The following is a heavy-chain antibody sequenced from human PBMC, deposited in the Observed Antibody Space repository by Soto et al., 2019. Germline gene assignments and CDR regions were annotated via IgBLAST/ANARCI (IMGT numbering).Heavy chain of an antibody. V-gene: IGHV1-18*01. CDR1: GYTFTSYG. CDR3: ARGAQLDWRMGSGYSPGAFDI. CDR2: ISAYTLNT. J-gene: IGHJ3*02. D-gene: IGHD3-3*01. Sequence: ASVKVSCKASGYTFTSYGISWVRQAPGQGLEWMGWISAYTLNTHYEQKIQGRVTMTTDRSTSTVYMELRSLTSDDTALYYCARGAQLDWRMGSGYSPGAFDICGQGTMVTV.